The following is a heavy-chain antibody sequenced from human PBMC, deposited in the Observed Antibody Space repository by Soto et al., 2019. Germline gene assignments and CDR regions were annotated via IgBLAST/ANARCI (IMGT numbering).Heavy chain of an antibody. CDR1: GHTLTEFS. J-gene: IGHJ6*02. D-gene: IGHD4-4*01. Sequence: VASVKVSCKISGHTLTEFSIHWVRQAPGKGLEWMGGFDPEGGEAIYAQKWHGRVTVTEDTVTDTAYMELSSLRSEDTAVYYCARDSNYASPYYYYYYGMDVWGQGTTVTVSS. V-gene: IGHV1-24*01. CDR3: ARDSNYASPYYYYYYGMDV. CDR2: FDPEGGEA.